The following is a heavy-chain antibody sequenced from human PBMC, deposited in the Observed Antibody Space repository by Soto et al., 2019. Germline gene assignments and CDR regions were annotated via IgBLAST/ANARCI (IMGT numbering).Heavy chain of an antibody. CDR1: GGTFSSYA. CDR2: IIPIFGTA. D-gene: IGHD3-3*01. J-gene: IGHJ5*02. V-gene: IGHV1-69*01. Sequence: QVQLVQSGAEVKKPGSSVKVSCKASGGTFSSYAISWVRQAPGQGLEWMGGIIPIFGTANYAQKFQGRVTITADESTSTAYMELSSLRSEDTAVYYCARVRVTIFGVVTQGWFDPWGQATLVTVSS. CDR3: ARVRVTIFGVVTQGWFDP.